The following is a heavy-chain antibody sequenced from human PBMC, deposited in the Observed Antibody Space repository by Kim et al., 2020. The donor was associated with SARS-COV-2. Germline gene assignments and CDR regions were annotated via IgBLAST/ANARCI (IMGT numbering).Heavy chain of an antibody. J-gene: IGHJ6*03. CDR2: INTNTGNP. CDR1: GYTFTSYA. CDR3: ARAPVDTIFGVVINPYYYMDV. V-gene: IGHV7-4-1*02. Sequence: ASVKVSCKASGYTFTSYAMNWVRQAPGQGLEWMGWINTNTGNPTYAQGFTGRFVFSLDTSVSTAYLQISSLKAEDTAVYYCARAPVDTIFGVVINPYYYMDVWGEGTTVTVSS. D-gene: IGHD3-3*01.